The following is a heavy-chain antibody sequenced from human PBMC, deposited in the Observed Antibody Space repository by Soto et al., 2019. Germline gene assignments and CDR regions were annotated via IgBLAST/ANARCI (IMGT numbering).Heavy chain of an antibody. CDR2: IIPIFGTA. V-gene: IGHV1-69*13. Sequence: ASVKVSCKASGGTFSSYAISWVRQAPGQGLEWMGGIIPIFGTANYAQKFQGRVTITADESTSTAYMELSSLRSEDTAVYYCASRDFRSTISPLYYYYGMDVWGQGTTVTVSS. J-gene: IGHJ6*02. CDR1: GGTFSSYA. CDR3: ASRDFRSTISPLYYYYGMDV. D-gene: IGHD5-12*01.